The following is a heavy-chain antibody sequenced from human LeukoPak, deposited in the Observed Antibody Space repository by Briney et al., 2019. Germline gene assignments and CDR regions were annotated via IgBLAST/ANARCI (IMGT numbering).Heavy chain of an antibody. J-gene: IGHJ4*02. D-gene: IGHD2-15*01. CDR1: GFIVNNNY. Sequence: GGSLRLSCAASGFIVNNNYMSWVRQAPGKGLEWVSVIYSGGTTHYADSVKGRFTISRDISKNTLYLQMNSLRVEDTAVYYCARMTDSAGRYFDYWGQGTLLTVSS. V-gene: IGHV3-53*01. CDR2: IYSGGTT. CDR3: ARMTDSAGRYFDY.